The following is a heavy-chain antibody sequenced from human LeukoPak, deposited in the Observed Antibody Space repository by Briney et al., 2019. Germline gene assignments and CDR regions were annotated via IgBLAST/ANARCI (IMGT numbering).Heavy chain of an antibody. Sequence: SETLSLTCTVSDGSISSSGYYWSWIRQPPGMGLEWIGTIYYSGITHYNPSLKSRVTISVATSKNQFSLKLSSVPAADTAVYYCARKLWPHDAFDIWGQGTMVSVSS. D-gene: IGHD4-23*01. CDR1: DGSISSSGYY. J-gene: IGHJ3*02. CDR3: ARKLWPHDAFDI. CDR2: IYYSGIT. V-gene: IGHV4-39*07.